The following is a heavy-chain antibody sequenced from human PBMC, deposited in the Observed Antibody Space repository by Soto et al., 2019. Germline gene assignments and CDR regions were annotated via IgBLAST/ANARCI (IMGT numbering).Heavy chain of an antibody. Sequence: QVQLVQSGGEVKKPGASVKVSCKASGYTFTNYGVNWVRQAPGQGLEWMGWINTYNGNTNYAQRLQGRVTLTTDTSTRTAYMELRSLTSDDTAVYYCARGSSPVDFDYWGQGTVVTVSS. J-gene: IGHJ4*02. CDR1: GYTFTNYG. CDR3: ARGSSPVDFDY. V-gene: IGHV1-18*01. CDR2: INTYNGNT. D-gene: IGHD6-13*01.